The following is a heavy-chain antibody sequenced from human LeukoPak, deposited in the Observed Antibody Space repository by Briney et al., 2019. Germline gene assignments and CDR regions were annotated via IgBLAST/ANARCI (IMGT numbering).Heavy chain of an antibody. CDR3: ARHSVRSYVEPDYFDY. Sequence: PSETLSLTCTVSGGSISSYYWSWIRQPPGKGLEWIGYIYYSGSTNYNPSLKSRVTISVDTSKNQFSLKLSSVTAADTAVYYCARHSVRSYVEPDYFDYWGQGTLVTVSS. V-gene: IGHV4-59*08. CDR2: IYYSGST. CDR1: GGSISSYY. J-gene: IGHJ4*02. D-gene: IGHD3-10*02.